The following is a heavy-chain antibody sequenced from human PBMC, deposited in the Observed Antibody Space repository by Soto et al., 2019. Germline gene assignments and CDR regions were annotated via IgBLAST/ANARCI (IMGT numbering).Heavy chain of an antibody. CDR2: ISYDGSNK. V-gene: IGHV3-30*18. D-gene: IGHD2-2*01. J-gene: IGHJ6*02. Sequence: QVQLMESGGGVVQPGRSLRLSCAASGFTFSSYGMHWVRQAPGKGLEWVAVISYDGSNKYYADSVKGRFTISRDNSKNTLYLQMNSLRAEDTAVYYCAKDLNIVVVPAATWYYGMDVWGQGTTVTVSS. CDR3: AKDLNIVVVPAATWYYGMDV. CDR1: GFTFSSYG.